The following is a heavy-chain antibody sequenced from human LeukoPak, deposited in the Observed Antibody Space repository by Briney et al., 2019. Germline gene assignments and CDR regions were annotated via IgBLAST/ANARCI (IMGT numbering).Heavy chain of an antibody. D-gene: IGHD2-21*02. J-gene: IGHJ3*02. CDR2: INPSDGST. V-gene: IGHV1-46*01. Sequence: GASVKVSCKASGYTFTHYYIHWVRQAPGQGLEWMGIINPSDGSTSYAQKFQGRATLTRDKSTSTVYMELSSLRSDDTAVYYCARGGAYCGGDCMDEAFDIWGQGTLVTVSS. CDR1: GYTFTHYY. CDR3: ARGGAYCGGDCMDEAFDI.